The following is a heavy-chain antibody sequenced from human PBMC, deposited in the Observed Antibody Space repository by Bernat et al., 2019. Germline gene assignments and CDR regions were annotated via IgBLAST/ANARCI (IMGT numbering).Heavy chain of an antibody. CDR2: IIPIFGTA. D-gene: IGHD3-10*01. CDR3: ARVRVNYYGSGSPPYYYYGMDV. CDR1: GGTFSSYA. J-gene: IGHJ6*02. Sequence: QVQLVQSGAEVKKPGSSVKVSCKASGGTFSSYAISWVRQAPGQGLEWMGGIIPIFGTANYAQKFQGRVKMTADESTSTAYMELSSLRSEDTAVYYCARVRVNYYGSGSPPYYYYGMDVWGQGTTVTVSS. V-gene: IGHV1-69*01.